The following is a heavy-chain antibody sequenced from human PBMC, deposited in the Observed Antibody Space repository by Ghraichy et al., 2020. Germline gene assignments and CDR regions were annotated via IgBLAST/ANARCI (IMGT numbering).Heavy chain of an antibody. Sequence: GSLNISCAASGFPFSSFAMTWVRQAPGKGLEWVSSISPNAGDTYYADSVKGRFTISRDNSKDTLYLQMNSLRAEDTAVYYCAKDPVLRYFYYGMDVWGQGTTVTVSS. CDR2: ISPNAGDT. J-gene: IGHJ6*02. D-gene: IGHD3-10*01. V-gene: IGHV3-23*01. CDR3: AKDPVLRYFYYGMDV. CDR1: GFPFSSFA.